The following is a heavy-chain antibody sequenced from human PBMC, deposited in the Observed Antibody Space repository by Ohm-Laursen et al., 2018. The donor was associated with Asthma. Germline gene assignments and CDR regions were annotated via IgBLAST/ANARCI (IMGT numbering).Heavy chain of an antibody. CDR3: ARVGYYGSGRWFDY. CDR1: GGSISSYY. Sequence: SETLSLTCTVSGGSISSYYWSWIRQPPGKGLEWIGYIYYTGSTNYNPSLKSRVTISVDTSKNQFSLKLSSVTAADTAVYYCARVGYYGSGRWFDYWGQGTLATVSS. D-gene: IGHD3-10*01. J-gene: IGHJ4*02. CDR2: IYYTGST. V-gene: IGHV4-59*08.